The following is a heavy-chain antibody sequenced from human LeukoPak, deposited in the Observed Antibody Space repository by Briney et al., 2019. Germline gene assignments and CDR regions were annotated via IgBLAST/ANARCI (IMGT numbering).Heavy chain of an antibody. CDR2: IYTSGST. Sequence: SETLSLTCTVSGGSISSYYWSWIRQPAGKGLEWIGRIYTSGSTNYNPSLKSRVTMSVDTSKNQFSLKLSSVTAADTAVYYCARGVYDFWSGYPRWFDPWGQGTLVTVSS. CDR1: GGSISSYY. CDR3: ARGVYDFWSGYPRWFDP. J-gene: IGHJ5*02. D-gene: IGHD3-3*01. V-gene: IGHV4-4*07.